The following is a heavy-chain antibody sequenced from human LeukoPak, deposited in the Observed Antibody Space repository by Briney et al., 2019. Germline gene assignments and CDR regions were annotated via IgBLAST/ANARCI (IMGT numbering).Heavy chain of an antibody. CDR1: GFTFSSYA. J-gene: IGHJ4*02. V-gene: IGHV3-23*01. D-gene: IGHD6-13*01. CDR2: ISGSGGST. Sequence: GGSLRLSCAASGFTFSSYAMSWVRQAPGKGLEWVSAISGSGGSTYYADSVKGRFTISRDNAMNTLYLQMNSLRAENTAVYYCASASTHRIAAGSDYWGQGTLVTVSS. CDR3: ASASTHRIAAGSDY.